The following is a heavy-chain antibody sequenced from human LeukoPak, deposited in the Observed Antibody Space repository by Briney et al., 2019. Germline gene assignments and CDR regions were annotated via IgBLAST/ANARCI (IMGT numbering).Heavy chain of an antibody. V-gene: IGHV3-23*01. CDR2: ISGSGGST. D-gene: IGHD4-11*01. J-gene: IGHJ4*02. CDR1: GFTFSSYA. Sequence: GGSLRLSCAASGFTFSSYAMSWVRQAPGKGLEWVSAISGSGGSTYYADPVKGRFTISRDNSKNTLYLQMNSLRAEDTAVYYCARLHTGLLIDYWGQGTLVTVSS. CDR3: ARLHTGLLIDY.